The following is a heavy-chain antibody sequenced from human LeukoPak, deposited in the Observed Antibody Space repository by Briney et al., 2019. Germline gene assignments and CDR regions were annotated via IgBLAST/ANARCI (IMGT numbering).Heavy chain of an antibody. J-gene: IGHJ4*02. CDR3: AKDDDSTPYYFDY. Sequence: GGSLRLSCAASGFTFSIYAMSWVRQAPGKGLEWVSAISGSGGSTYYADSVKGRFTISRDNSKNTLYLQMNSLRAEDTAVYYCAKDDDSTPYYFDYWGQGTLVTVSS. V-gene: IGHV3-23*01. CDR1: GFTFSIYA. CDR2: ISGSGGST. D-gene: IGHD2-21*02.